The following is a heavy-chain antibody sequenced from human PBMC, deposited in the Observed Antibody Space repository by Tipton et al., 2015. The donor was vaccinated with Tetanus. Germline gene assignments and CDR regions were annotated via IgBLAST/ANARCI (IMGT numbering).Heavy chain of an antibody. D-gene: IGHD5-24*01. CDR3: ARGGRDAYNNPLGAFDV. J-gene: IGHJ3*01. Sequence: TLSLTCTVSGGSFSLYYWNWVRQSPGKWLEWIGEISHSGSSSYSPSLKSRVTISVDTSKNQFSLRLRSVAAADTAVYYCARGGRDAYNNPLGAFDVWGRGTTVTVSS. CDR1: GGSFSLYY. CDR2: ISHSGSS. V-gene: IGHV4-34*01.